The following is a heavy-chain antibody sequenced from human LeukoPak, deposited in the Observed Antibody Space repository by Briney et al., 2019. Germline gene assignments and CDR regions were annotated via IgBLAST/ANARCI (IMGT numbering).Heavy chain of an antibody. CDR3: ARAGDYYSTGDY. J-gene: IGHJ4*02. D-gene: IGHD3-22*01. Sequence: PGGSLRLSCAGTGFTLSDHYMDWVRQAPGKGLEWVGRIRNKANSDSTEYAASVKGRFTISRDDSKNSLYLQMNSLKTEDTAMYYCARAGDYYSTGDYGGQGTRVTVS. V-gene: IGHV3-72*01. CDR2: IRNKANSDST. CDR1: GFTLSDHY.